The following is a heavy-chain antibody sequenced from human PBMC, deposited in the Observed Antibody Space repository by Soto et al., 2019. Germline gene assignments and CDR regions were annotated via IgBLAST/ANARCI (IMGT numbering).Heavy chain of an antibody. J-gene: IGHJ4*02. Sequence: EVQLVESGGGLVKPGGSLRLSCAASGFTFSSYSMNWVRQAPGKGLEWVSSISSSSSYIYYADSVKGRFTISRDNAKNSLYLQMNSLRAEDTAVYYCARSRGGRAVGELSFYFDYWGQGTLVTVSS. V-gene: IGHV3-21*01. CDR1: GFTFSSYS. CDR3: ARSRGGRAVGELSFYFDY. D-gene: IGHD3-16*02. CDR2: ISSSSSYI.